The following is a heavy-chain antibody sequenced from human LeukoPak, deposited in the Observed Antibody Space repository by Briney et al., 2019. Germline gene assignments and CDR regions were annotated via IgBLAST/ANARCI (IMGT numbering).Heavy chain of an antibody. V-gene: IGHV5-51*01. CDR2: IYPGDSDT. CDR1: GYSFTSYW. CDR3: ASSGPNDYGDYYFDY. Sequence: GESLKISCKGSGYSFTSYWIGWVRLVPGKGLEWMGIIYPGDSDTRYSPSFQGQVTISADKSISTAYLQWSSLEASDTAMYYCASSGPNDYGDYYFDYWGQGTLVTVSS. D-gene: IGHD4-17*01. J-gene: IGHJ4*02.